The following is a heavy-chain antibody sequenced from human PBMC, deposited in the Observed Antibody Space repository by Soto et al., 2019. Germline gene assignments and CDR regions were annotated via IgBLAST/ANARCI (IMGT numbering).Heavy chain of an antibody. CDR1: GFTVSSNY. CDR2: IYSGGST. D-gene: IGHD2-15*01. CDR3: ATAKLLLPWLFDY. V-gene: IGHV3-66*01. J-gene: IGHJ4*02. Sequence: GGSLRLSCAASGFTVSSNYMTWVRQAPGKGLEWVSVIYSGGSTNYADSVKGRFTISRDDSKNTLFLQMNSLRAEDTAVYYCATAKLLLPWLFDYWGQGTLVNVS.